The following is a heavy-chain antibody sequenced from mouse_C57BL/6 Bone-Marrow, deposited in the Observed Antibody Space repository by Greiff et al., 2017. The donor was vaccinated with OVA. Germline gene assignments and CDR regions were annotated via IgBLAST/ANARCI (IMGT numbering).Heavy chain of an antibody. CDR2: INPSSGYT. J-gene: IGHJ3*01. CDR3: ARYGYDEPSY. Sequence: VKLVESGAELARPGASVKMSCKASGYTFTSYTMHWVKQRPGQGLEWIGYINPSSGYTKYNQKFKDKATLTADKSSSTAYMQLSSLTSEDSAVYYCARYGYDEPSYWGQGTLVTVSA. D-gene: IGHD2-2*01. CDR1: GYTFTSYT. V-gene: IGHV1-4*01.